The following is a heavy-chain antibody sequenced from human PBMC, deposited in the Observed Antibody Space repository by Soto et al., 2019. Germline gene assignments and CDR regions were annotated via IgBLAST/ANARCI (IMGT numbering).Heavy chain of an antibody. D-gene: IGHD3-22*01. CDR1: GGSIISYY. V-gene: IGHV4-59*01. Sequence: SETLSLTCTVSGGSIISYYWSWIRQPPGKGLEWIGYIYYSGSTNYNPSLKSRVTISVDTSKNQFSLKLSSVTAADTAVYYCARYPYYYDSSGYKYYYYYYGMDVWGQGTTVTVSS. CDR3: ARYPYYYDSSGYKYYYYYYGMDV. J-gene: IGHJ6*02. CDR2: IYYSGST.